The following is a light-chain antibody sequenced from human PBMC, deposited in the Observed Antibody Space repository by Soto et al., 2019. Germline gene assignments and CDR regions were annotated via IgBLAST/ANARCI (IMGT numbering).Light chain of an antibody. CDR2: QVS. J-gene: IGLJ3*02. CDR1: SSDVGSYNR. CDR3: SSYTSSGTWV. V-gene: IGLV2-18*02. Sequence: QSALTQPPSESGCPGQSVTISCTGTSSDVGSYNRVSWYQQPPGTAPKLMICQVSNRPSGVPDRFSGSKSGNTASLTISGLQAEDEADYYCSSYTSSGTWVFGGGTKLTVL.